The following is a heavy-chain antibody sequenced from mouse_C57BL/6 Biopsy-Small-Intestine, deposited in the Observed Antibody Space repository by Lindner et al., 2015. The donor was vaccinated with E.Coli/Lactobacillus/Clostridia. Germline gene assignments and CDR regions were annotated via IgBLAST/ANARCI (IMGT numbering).Heavy chain of an antibody. D-gene: IGHD3-3*01. J-gene: IGHJ2*01. CDR3: ARGTRLDY. Sequence: VQLQESGPELVKPGASVKISCKASGYAFSSSWMNWMNQRPGKGLEWIGRIYPGDGDTSYNGKFKGKATLTADASSSTAYMQLSSLTSEDSAVYFCARGTRLDYWGHGTTLTVSS. V-gene: IGHV1-82*01. CDR2: IYPGDGDT. CDR1: GYAFSSSW.